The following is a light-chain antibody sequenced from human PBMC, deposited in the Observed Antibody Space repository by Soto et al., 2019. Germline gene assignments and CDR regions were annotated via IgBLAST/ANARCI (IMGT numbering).Light chain of an antibody. CDR3: QQYNNWPLT. CDR2: AAS. CDR1: QSVGRN. Sequence: EIVLTQSPGTLSLSPGEGATLSCRASQSVGRNYLAWYQQKPGQAPRLLIYAASNRATGIPARFSGSGSGTEFTLTISSLQSEDFAVYYCQQYNNWPLTFGGGTKVDIK. V-gene: IGKV3D-15*01. J-gene: IGKJ4*01.